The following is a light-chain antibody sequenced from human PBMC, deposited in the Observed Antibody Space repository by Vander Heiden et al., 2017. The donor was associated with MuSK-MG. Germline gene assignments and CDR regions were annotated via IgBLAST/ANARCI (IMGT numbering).Light chain of an antibody. CDR2: AAS. Sequence: DIHLTQSPSSLSASVGDRVTITCRSGQIISKYVNWYQQKPGKAPTLLIYAASNLHSGVPSRFSGSGSGTDFTLTISSLQPDDFAIYCCQQHYSTPYSFGQGTRLEIK. CDR3: QQHYSTPYS. J-gene: IGKJ2*03. CDR1: QIISKY. V-gene: IGKV1-39*01.